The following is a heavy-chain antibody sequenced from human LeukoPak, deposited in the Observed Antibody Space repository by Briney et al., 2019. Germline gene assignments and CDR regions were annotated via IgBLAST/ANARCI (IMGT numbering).Heavy chain of an antibody. J-gene: IGHJ4*02. Sequence: SETLSLTCTVSGGSISSYYWSWIRQPPGKGLEWIGYIYYSGSTNYNPSLKSRVTISVDTSKNQFSLKLSSVTAADTAVYYCARVKAAAGSRLYYFDYWGQGTLVTVSS. V-gene: IGHV4-59*01. CDR3: ARVKAAAGSRLYYFDY. D-gene: IGHD6-13*01. CDR2: IYYSGST. CDR1: GGSISSYY.